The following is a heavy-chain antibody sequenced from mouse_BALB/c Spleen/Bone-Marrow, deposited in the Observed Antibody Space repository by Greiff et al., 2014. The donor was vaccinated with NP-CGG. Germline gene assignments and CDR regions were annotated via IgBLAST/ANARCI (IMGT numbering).Heavy chain of an antibody. CDR1: GFTFTDYY. D-gene: IGHD1-2*01. V-gene: IGHV7-3*02. Sequence: DVQLVESGGGLVQPGGSLRLSCAPSGFTFTDYYMSWVRQPPGKALEWLGFIRNKANGYTTEYSASVKGRFTISRDNSQSILYLQMNTLRAEDSATYYCARDRTTATLYWYFDVLGAGTTVTVSS. CDR2: IRNKANGYTT. CDR3: ARDRTTATLYWYFDV. J-gene: IGHJ1*01.